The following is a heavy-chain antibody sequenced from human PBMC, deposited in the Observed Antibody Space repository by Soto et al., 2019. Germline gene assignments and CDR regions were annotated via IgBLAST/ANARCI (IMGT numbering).Heavy chain of an antibody. V-gene: IGHV1-18*01. CDR3: ARGSSITIFGAGQGGHGMDV. CDR2: ISAYNGNT. J-gene: IGHJ6*02. CDR1: GYTFTSYG. D-gene: IGHD3-3*01. Sequence: QVQLVQSGAEVKKPGASVKVSCKASGYTFTSYGISWVRQAPGQGLEWMGWISAYNGNTNYAQKLQGRVTMTTDTSTSTAYMELRSLRSDDTAVYYCARGSSITIFGAGQGGHGMDVWGQGTTVTVSS.